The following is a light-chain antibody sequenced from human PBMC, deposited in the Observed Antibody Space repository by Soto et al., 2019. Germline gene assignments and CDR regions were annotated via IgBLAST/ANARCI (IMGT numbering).Light chain of an antibody. J-gene: IGKJ3*01. CDR2: GAS. Sequence: EIVLTQSPGTLSLSPGERATLSCRASQSIASSYFGWYQQKPGQAPRLLIYGASSRATGIPDRFSGSGSGTDFTLTITRLEPEDFAVYYCKHYGTSPFTFGPGTKVEIK. V-gene: IGKV3-20*01. CDR3: KHYGTSPFT. CDR1: QSIASSY.